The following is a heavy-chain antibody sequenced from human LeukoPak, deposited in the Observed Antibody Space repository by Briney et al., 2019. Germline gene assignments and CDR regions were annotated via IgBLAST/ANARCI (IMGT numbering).Heavy chain of an antibody. CDR1: EFTFSSYA. J-gene: IGHJ4*02. CDR3: ARATGYSSSWYPPYYFDY. V-gene: IGHV3-23*01. Sequence: GGSLRLSCAASEFTFSSYAMNWVRQAPGKGLEWVSAMSGSGGSTYYADSVKGRFTISRDNSKNTLYLQMNSLRAGDTAVYYCARATGYSSSWYPPYYFDYWGQGTLVTVSS. D-gene: IGHD6-13*01. CDR2: MSGSGGST.